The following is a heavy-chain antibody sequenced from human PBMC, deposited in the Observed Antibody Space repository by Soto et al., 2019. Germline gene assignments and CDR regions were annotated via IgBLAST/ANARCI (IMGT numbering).Heavy chain of an antibody. CDR3: ARDEYSYGFFDY. V-gene: IGHV4-61*03. D-gene: IGHD5-18*01. CDR1: GGSINSGGYY. J-gene: IGHJ4*02. CDR2: IYDSGST. Sequence: SETLSLTCTVSGGSINSGGYYWNWIRQHPGKGLEWIGYIYDSGSTKYNPSLKSRVTISVDTSKNHFSLKLSSVTAADTAVYYCARDEYSYGFFDYWGQGILVTVSS.